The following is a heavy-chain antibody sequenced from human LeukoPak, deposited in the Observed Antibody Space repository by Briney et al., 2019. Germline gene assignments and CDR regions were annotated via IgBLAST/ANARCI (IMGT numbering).Heavy chain of an antibody. CDR2: IYYSGST. Sequence: PSETLSLTCTVSGGSISSSSYYWGWIRQPPGKGLEWIGSIYYSGSTYYNPSLKSRVTISVDTSKNQFSLKLSSVTAADTAVYYCARTTRNCYGSGSAIDYWGQGTLVTVSS. CDR1: GGSISSSSYY. V-gene: IGHV4-39*01. J-gene: IGHJ4*02. CDR3: ARTTRNCYGSGSAIDY. D-gene: IGHD3-10*01.